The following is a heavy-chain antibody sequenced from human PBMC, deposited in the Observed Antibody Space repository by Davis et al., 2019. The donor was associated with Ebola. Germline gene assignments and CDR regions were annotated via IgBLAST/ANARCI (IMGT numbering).Heavy chain of an antibody. Sequence: GGSLRLSCAASGFTFSSYSMNWVRQAPGKGLEWVSYISSSSSTKYYADSAKGRFTISRDNAKNSLYLQMNSLTDEDTAVYYCARVESSFYAGDYWGQGTLVTVSS. CDR1: GFTFSSYS. V-gene: IGHV3-48*02. CDR2: ISSSSSTK. D-gene: IGHD6-13*01. CDR3: ARVESSFYAGDY. J-gene: IGHJ4*02.